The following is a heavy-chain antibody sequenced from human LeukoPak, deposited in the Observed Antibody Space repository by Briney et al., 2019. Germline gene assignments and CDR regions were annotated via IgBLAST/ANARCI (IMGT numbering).Heavy chain of an antibody. V-gene: IGHV4-59*08. CDR3: AKGAGPPWFDP. CDR1: GGSISSYY. CDR2: IYYSGST. D-gene: IGHD6-19*01. J-gene: IGHJ5*02. Sequence: PSETLSLTCTVSGGSISSYYWSWIRQPPGKGVEWIGYIYYSGSTNYNPSLKSRVTISVETSRNQFSMNLNSVTAADTAVYYCAKGAGPPWFDPWGQGTLVTVSS.